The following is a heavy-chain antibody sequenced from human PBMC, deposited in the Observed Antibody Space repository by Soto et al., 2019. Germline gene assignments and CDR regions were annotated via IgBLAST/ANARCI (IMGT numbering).Heavy chain of an antibody. Sequence: PSETLSLTCAVYGGSFSGYYWSWIRQPPGKGLEWIGEINHSGSTNYNPSLKSRVTISVDTSKNQFSLKLSSVTAADTAVYYCARGYPARHYGSGSYYNEKGGYGMDVWGQGTTVTVSS. CDR2: INHSGST. CDR1: GGSFSGYY. V-gene: IGHV4-34*01. CDR3: ARGYPARHYGSGSYYNEKGGYGMDV. D-gene: IGHD3-10*01. J-gene: IGHJ6*02.